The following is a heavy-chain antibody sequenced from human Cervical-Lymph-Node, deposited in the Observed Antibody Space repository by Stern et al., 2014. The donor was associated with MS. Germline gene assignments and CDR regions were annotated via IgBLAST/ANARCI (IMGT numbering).Heavy chain of an antibody. D-gene: IGHD3-22*01. CDR3: AKDEDYYDSSGYLGWYFDL. Sequence: VQLVESGGGVVQPGRSLRLSCAASGFTFSSYGMHWVRQAPGQGLEWVAVISYDGSNKYYADSVKGRFTISRDNSKNTLYLQMNSLRAEDTAVYYCAKDEDYYDSSGYLGWYFDLWGRGTLVTVSS. CDR2: ISYDGSNK. CDR1: GFTFSSYG. V-gene: IGHV3-30*18. J-gene: IGHJ2*01.